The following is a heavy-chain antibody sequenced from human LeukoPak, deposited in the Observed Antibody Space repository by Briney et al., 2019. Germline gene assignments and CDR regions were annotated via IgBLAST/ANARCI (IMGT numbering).Heavy chain of an antibody. J-gene: IGHJ3*02. V-gene: IGHV3-74*01. D-gene: IGHD1-20*01. CDR1: GFTFSSYW. CDR2: INSDGSST. CDR3: ARGSDNWNPRDAFDI. Sequence: PGGSLRLSCAASGFTFSSYWMHWVRHPPGKGLVWVSRINSDGSSTSYADSVKGRFTISRDNAKNTLYLQMNSLRAEDTAVYYCARGSDNWNPRDAFDIWGQGTMVTVSS.